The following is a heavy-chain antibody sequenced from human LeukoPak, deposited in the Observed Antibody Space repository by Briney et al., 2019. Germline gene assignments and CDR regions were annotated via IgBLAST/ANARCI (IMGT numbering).Heavy chain of an antibody. Sequence: ASVTVSCKASGYTFTVYYMHWVRQAPGQGLEWMGRINPNSGGTNYARKFQGRVTMTRDTSISTAYMELSRLRSDDTAVYYCARGDTAMVRDYWGQGTLVTVSS. J-gene: IGHJ4*02. CDR1: GYTFTVYY. CDR2: INPNSGGT. V-gene: IGHV1-2*06. D-gene: IGHD5-18*01. CDR3: ARGDTAMVRDY.